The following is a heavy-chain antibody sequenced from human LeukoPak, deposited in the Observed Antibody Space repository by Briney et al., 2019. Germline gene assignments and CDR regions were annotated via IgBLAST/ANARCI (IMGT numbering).Heavy chain of an antibody. V-gene: IGHV3-23*01. CDR3: AKRDGSYFAY. CDR1: GFTFSSYA. CDR2: ITDNGDST. Sequence: GGSLRLSCAASGFTFSSYAMSWVRQAPGKGLEWVSIITDNGDSTYYADCVKGRFTISRDNSKNTLYLQMNSLRAEDTAIYYCAKRDGSYFAYWGQGTLVTVSS. D-gene: IGHD5-24*01. J-gene: IGHJ4*02.